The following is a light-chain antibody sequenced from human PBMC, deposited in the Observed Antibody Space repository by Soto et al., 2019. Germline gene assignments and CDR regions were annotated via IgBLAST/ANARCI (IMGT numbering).Light chain of an antibody. CDR2: DVS. Sequence: QSALTQPASVSGSPGQSITISCTGTSSDIDAYNYVSWYQRHPGKAPKLMIYDVSNRPSGISNRFSGSKSGNTASLTISGLQAEDEADYYCGSYTTSSNYVFGTGTKVTVL. J-gene: IGLJ1*01. CDR1: SSDIDAYNY. V-gene: IGLV2-14*01. CDR3: GSYTTSSNYV.